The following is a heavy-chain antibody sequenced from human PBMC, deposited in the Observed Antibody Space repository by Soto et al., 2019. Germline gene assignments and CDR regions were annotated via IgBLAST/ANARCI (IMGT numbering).Heavy chain of an antibody. CDR2: IDPSDSYT. Sequence: RKISCKGSGYSFTSYWISWVRQMPGKGLEWMGRIDPSDSYTNYSPSFQGHVTISADKSISTAYLQWSSLKASDTAMYYCASYDSSGYYYVKDYWGQGTLVTVSS. D-gene: IGHD3-22*01. J-gene: IGHJ4*02. V-gene: IGHV5-10-1*01. CDR1: GYSFTSYW. CDR3: ASYDSSGYYYVKDY.